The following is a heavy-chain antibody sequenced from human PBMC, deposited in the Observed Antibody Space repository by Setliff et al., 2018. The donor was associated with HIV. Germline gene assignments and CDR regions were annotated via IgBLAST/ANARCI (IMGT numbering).Heavy chain of an antibody. D-gene: IGHD3-10*01. V-gene: IGHV3-66*02. CDR1: GFTVSTYY. CDR3: ARLRLYNSALDY. CDR2: IYSDGST. J-gene: IGHJ4*02. Sequence: PGESLKISCAASGFTVSTYYMSWVRQAPGKGLEWVSTIYSDGSTYHADSVNGRITLSRDISENALYLQIDSLRPEDTAVYYCARLRLYNSALDYWGQGTLVTVSS.